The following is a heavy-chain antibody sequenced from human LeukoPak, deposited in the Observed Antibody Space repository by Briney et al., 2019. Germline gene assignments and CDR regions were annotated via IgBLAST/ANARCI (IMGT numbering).Heavy chain of an antibody. Sequence: ASVKVSCKASGYTFTSYAMHWVCQAPGQRLEWMGWINAGNGNTKYSQKFQGRVTITRDTSASTAYMELSSLRSEDTAVYYCARAGVIARNWFDPWGQGTLVTVSS. D-gene: IGHD3-16*02. CDR1: GYTFTSYA. J-gene: IGHJ5*02. V-gene: IGHV1-3*01. CDR3: ARAGVIARNWFDP. CDR2: INAGNGNT.